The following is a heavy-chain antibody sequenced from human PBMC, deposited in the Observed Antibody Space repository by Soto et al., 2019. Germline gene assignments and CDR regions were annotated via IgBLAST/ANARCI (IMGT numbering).Heavy chain of an antibody. Sequence: ASVKVSCKASGGTFSSYAISWVRQAPGQGLEWMGGIIPIFGTANYAQKFQGRVTITADESTSTAYMELSSLRSEDTAVYYCARGQVTMVRGVITPYYYYGMDVWGQGTTVTVS. CDR1: GGTFSSYA. CDR3: ARGQVTMVRGVITPYYYYGMDV. V-gene: IGHV1-69*01. D-gene: IGHD3-10*01. CDR2: IIPIFGTA. J-gene: IGHJ6*02.